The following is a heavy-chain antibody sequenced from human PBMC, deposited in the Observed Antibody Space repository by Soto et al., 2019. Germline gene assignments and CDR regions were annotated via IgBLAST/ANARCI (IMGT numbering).Heavy chain of an antibody. CDR1: AFTFSNYT. Sequence: VQLLESGGGLVQPGKSLRLSCAASAFTFSNYTMHWVRQAPGKGLEWVALMSYDGSDKYYADAVKGRFTISRDNSKNTLYLKMDSLRVEDTALYYCAGRSGSSDYWGQGTLVTVSS. J-gene: IGHJ4*02. V-gene: IGHV3-30*04. CDR3: AGRSGSSDY. CDR2: MSYDGSDK. D-gene: IGHD3-10*01.